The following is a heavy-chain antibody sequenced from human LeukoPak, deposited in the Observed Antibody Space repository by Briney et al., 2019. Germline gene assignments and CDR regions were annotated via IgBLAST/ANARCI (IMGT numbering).Heavy chain of an antibody. CDR3: AGAESSGYYSLYNWFDP. CDR1: GFTFRSHG. V-gene: IGHV3-33*01. J-gene: IGHJ5*02. D-gene: IGHD3-22*01. CDR2: IWYDGSNK. Sequence: QTGTSLRLSCAASGFTFRSHGMHWVRQAPGKGLEWVAFIWYDGSNKYYTDSVKGRFTISRDNSKNTLYLQMNSLRAEDTAVYYCAGAESSGYYSLYNWFDPWGQGTLVTVSS.